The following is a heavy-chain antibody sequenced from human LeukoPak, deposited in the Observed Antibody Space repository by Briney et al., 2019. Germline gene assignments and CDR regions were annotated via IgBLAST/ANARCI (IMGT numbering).Heavy chain of an antibody. CDR3: AREMGYYDFWSGSGPIAFDI. CDR1: GGSVSSYY. Sequence: SETLSLTCTVSGGSVSSYYWSWIRQPAGKGLEWIGRIYTSGSTNYSPSLKSRVTISVDTSKNQFSLKLSSVTAADTAVYYCAREMGYYDFWSGSGPIAFDIWGQGTMVTVSS. V-gene: IGHV4-4*07. D-gene: IGHD3-3*01. CDR2: IYTSGST. J-gene: IGHJ3*02.